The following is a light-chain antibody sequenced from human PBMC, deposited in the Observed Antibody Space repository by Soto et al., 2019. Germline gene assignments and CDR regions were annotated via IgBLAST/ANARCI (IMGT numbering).Light chain of an antibody. CDR1: SSDVGSYNL. V-gene: IGLV2-23*02. Sequence: QSVLTQPASVSGSPGQSITISCTGTSSDVGSYNLVSWYQQHPGKAPTLMIYEVSKRPSGVSNRFSGSKSGNPASLTISGLQAEDEADYYCCSYAGSSTLVFGGGTKVTVL. CDR3: CSYAGSSTLV. CDR2: EVS. J-gene: IGLJ2*01.